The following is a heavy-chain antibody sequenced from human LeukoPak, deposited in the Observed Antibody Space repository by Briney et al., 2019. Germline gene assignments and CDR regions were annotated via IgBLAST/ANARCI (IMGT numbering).Heavy chain of an antibody. D-gene: IGHD1-26*01. J-gene: IGHJ4*02. V-gene: IGHV4-34*01. CDR2: INHSGST. CDR1: GGSFSGYY. Sequence: SETLSLTCAVYGGSFSGYYWSWIRQPPGKGLEWIGEINHSGSTNYNPSLKSRVTISVDTSKNQFSLKLSFVTAADTAVYYCARGDFSGSYFDYWGQGTLVTVSS. CDR3: ARGDFSGSYFDY.